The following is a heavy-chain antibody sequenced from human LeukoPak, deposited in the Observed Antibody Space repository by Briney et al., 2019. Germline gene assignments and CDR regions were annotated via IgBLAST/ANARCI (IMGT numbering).Heavy chain of an antibody. J-gene: IGHJ4*02. Sequence: SETLSLTCAVYGGCFSGYYWSWIRQPPGKGLEWVGEINHSGSTNYNPSLKSRVTISVDTSKNQFSLKLSSVTAADTAVYYCAIIVGATMGLDYWGQGTLVTVSS. CDR2: INHSGST. V-gene: IGHV4-34*01. CDR3: AIIVGATMGLDY. CDR1: GGCFSGYY. D-gene: IGHD1-26*01.